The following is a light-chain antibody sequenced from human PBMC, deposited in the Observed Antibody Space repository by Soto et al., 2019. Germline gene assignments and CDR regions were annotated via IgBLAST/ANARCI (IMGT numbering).Light chain of an antibody. CDR2: TVS. CDR3: VQRLEFPHT. V-gene: IGKV2-40*01. CDR1: QSLLDPDDGNVY. Sequence: MTQTPLSLPVTPGDPASISCRSNQSLLDPDDGNVYLDWYLQKPGRSPQLLVYTVSYRASGVADRFSARGSDTDFTLKISRVEADDVGVYYCVQRLEFPHTFGGGTKLEIK. J-gene: IGKJ4*01.